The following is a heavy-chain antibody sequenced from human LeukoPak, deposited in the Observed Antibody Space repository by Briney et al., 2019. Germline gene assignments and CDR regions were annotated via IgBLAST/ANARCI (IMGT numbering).Heavy chain of an antibody. J-gene: IGHJ4*02. D-gene: IGHD3-3*01. CDR3: AKELGGLEDF. Sequence: GGSLRLSCAASGFAFKDYAVHWVRQAPGKGLEWVSGISWNSGNIGYADSVKGRFIISRDNAKNSLYLQMNSLRPEDTALYYCAKELGGLEDFWGRGTLVTVSS. CDR2: ISWNSGNI. CDR1: GFAFKDYA. V-gene: IGHV3-9*01.